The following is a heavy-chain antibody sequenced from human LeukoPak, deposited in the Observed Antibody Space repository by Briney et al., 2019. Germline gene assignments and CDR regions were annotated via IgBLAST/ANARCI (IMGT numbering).Heavy chain of an antibody. J-gene: IGHJ3*02. D-gene: IGHD6-13*01. Sequence: GGSLRLSCAASGFSFTTNAMSWVRQAPGKGLEWVANIKQDGSEKYYVDSVKGRFTISRDNAKNSLYLQMNSLRAEDTAVYYCARVHSSRINAFDIWGQGTMVTVSS. V-gene: IGHV3-7*01. CDR3: ARVHSSRINAFDI. CDR1: GFSFTTNA. CDR2: IKQDGSEK.